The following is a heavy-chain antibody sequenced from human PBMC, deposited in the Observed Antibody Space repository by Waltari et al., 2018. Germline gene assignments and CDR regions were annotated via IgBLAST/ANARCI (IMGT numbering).Heavy chain of an antibody. J-gene: IGHJ4*02. D-gene: IGHD7-27*01. CDR3: AKGGRDWGPHFDY. CDR2: ISSSGSPI. Sequence: EVQLVESGGGLVQPGGSLRLSCAASGFTFSTYEMNWVRQAPGKGLEWVSYISSSGSPIYYADSVKGRFTISRDNAKNSLYLQMNSLRAEDTAVYYCAKGGRDWGPHFDYWGQGIPVIVSS. CDR1: GFTFSTYE. V-gene: IGHV3-48*03.